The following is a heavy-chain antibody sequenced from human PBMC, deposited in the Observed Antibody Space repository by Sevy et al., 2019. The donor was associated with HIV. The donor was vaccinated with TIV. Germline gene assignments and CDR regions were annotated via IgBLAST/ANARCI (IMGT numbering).Heavy chain of an antibody. CDR1: GFTFSSSG. Sequence: GGSLRLSCAASGFTFSSSGMHWVRQAPGKGLQLVTFIRYDGTTKYYADSVKGRFTISRDNSKSTLYLQMNSLRDEDTGVYFCAKLGSTTLTTSDAFDIWGQGTLVTVSS. J-gene: IGHJ3*02. D-gene: IGHD4-17*01. CDR2: IRYDGTTK. V-gene: IGHV3-30*02. CDR3: AKLGSTTLTTSDAFDI.